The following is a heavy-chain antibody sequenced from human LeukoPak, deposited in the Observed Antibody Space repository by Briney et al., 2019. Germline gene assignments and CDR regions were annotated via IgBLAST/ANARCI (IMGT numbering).Heavy chain of an antibody. CDR2: ITSSGGTT. CDR3: ARELQGSGFDP. Sequence: PGAALRLSCAASGFTFSSYEMNWVRQAPGKGLEFVSYITSSGGTTHYEDSVKGRFTISRDNARNSLYLQMDSLRAEDTSIYYCARELQGSGFDPWGQGTLVT. J-gene: IGHJ5*02. V-gene: IGHV3-48*03. CDR1: GFTFSSYE. D-gene: IGHD6-19*01.